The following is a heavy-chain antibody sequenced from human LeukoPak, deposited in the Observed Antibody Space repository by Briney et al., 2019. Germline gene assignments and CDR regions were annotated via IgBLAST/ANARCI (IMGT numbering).Heavy chain of an antibody. J-gene: IGHJ4*02. D-gene: IGHD1-26*01. CDR1: GGSLSSYY. CDR3: ARDLSRLSGSYYVFDY. CDR2: IYTSGST. Sequence: SETLSLTRAVSGGSLSSYYWSWIRQPAGKGLEWIGRIYTSGSTNYNPSLKSRVTMSVDTSKNQFSLKLSSVTAADTAVYYCARDLSRLSGSYYVFDYWGQGTLVTVSS. V-gene: IGHV4-4*07.